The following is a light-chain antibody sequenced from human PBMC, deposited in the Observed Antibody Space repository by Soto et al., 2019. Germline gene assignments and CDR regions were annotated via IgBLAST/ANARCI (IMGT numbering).Light chain of an antibody. CDR1: QSVSSN. J-gene: IGKJ3*01. CDR2: DAS. V-gene: IGKV3-15*01. Sequence: ETVMTQSPATLSVSPGERPTLSCRASQSVSSNLAWYQQKPGQAPRLLIYDASTRATGIPARFSGSGSRTEFTLTISSLQSEDFAVYYCQQYNTWPLTFGPGTKVDIK. CDR3: QQYNTWPLT.